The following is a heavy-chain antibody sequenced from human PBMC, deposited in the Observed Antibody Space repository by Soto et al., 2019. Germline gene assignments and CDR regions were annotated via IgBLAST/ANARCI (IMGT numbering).Heavy chain of an antibody. Sequence: ASVKVSCKASGYTFTSYGISWVRQAPGQGLEWMGWISAYNGNTNYAQKLQGRVTMTTDTSTSTAYMELRSLRSDDTAVYYCERNAGHNWNARPTDYWGQGTLVTVSS. D-gene: IGHD1-1*01. V-gene: IGHV1-18*01. J-gene: IGHJ4*02. CDR3: ERNAGHNWNARPTDY. CDR1: GYTFTSYG. CDR2: ISAYNGNT.